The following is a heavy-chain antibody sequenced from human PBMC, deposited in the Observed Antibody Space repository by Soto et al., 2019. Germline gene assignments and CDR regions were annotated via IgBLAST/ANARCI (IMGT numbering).Heavy chain of an antibody. CDR2: MNPNSGNT. CDR1: GYTFTSYD. D-gene: IGHD6-19*01. CDR3: ARGRRVAGDDHFDY. J-gene: IGHJ4*02. Sequence: QVQLVQSGAEVKKPGASVKVSCEASGYTFTSYDINWVRQATGQGLEWMGWMNPNSGNTGYAQKFQGRVTMTRNTSISTAYMELSSLRSEDTAVYYCARGRRVAGDDHFDYWGQGTLVTVSS. V-gene: IGHV1-8*01.